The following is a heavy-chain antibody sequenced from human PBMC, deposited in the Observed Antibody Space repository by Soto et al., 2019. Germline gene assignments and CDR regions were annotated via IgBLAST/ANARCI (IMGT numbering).Heavy chain of an antibody. Sequence: VQLLESGGGMVQPGGSLRLSCGASGFAFGTYAMNWVRQAPGKGLEWVSGISSRGGSTFYADSVQGRFIISRDNSKKTLYLQMDNLRVEDTAIYYCAKGGAEMLGYYYYFVMDVRGQGTTVSVSS. CDR2: ISSRGGST. CDR1: GFAFGTYA. J-gene: IGHJ6*02. V-gene: IGHV3-23*01. CDR3: AKGGAEMLGYYYYFVMDV. D-gene: IGHD2-8*01.